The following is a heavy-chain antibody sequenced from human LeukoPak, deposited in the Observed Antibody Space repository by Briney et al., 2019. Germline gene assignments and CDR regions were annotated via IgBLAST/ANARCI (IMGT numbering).Heavy chain of an antibody. J-gene: IGHJ4*02. CDR2: IIPIFGTA. CDR1: GGTFSSYA. D-gene: IGHD5-24*01. V-gene: IGHV1-69*06. CDR3: AREAEIGQHFDY. Sequence: SVKVSCKASGGTFSSYAISWVRQAPGQGLEWMGGIIPIFGTANYAQKFQGRVTITADKSTSTAYMELSSLRSEDTAVYYCAREAEIGQHFDYWGQGTLVTVSS.